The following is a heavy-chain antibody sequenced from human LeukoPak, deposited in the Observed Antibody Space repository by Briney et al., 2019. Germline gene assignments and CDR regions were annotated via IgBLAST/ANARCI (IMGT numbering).Heavy chain of an antibody. Sequence: GESLKISCKGSGYSFTTYWIAWVRQMPGKGLEWMGIIYPGDSDTSCSPSFQGQVTISADKSISTAYLQWSSLKASDTAMYYCARLVFSGGDGGAFDIWGQGTMVTVSS. D-gene: IGHD4-23*01. J-gene: IGHJ3*02. CDR3: ARLVFSGGDGGAFDI. CDR1: GYSFTTYW. V-gene: IGHV5-51*01. CDR2: IYPGDSDT.